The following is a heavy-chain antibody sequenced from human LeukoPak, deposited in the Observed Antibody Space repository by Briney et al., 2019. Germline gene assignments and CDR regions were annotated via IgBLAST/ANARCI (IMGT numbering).Heavy chain of an antibody. CDR1: GGSITSYY. J-gene: IGHJ4*02. D-gene: IGHD1-26*01. CDR2: IYYSGST. Sequence: KSSETLSLTCTVSGGSITSYYWSWIRQPPGKGLEWIGYIYYSGSTNYNPSLKSRVTISVDTSKNQFSLKLSSVTAADTAVYYCARKGSGSYSPFDYWGQGTLVTVSS. V-gene: IGHV4-59*01. CDR3: ARKGSGSYSPFDY.